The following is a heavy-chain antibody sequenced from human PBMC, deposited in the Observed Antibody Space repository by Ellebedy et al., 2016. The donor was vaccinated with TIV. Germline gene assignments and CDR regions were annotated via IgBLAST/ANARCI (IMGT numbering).Heavy chain of an antibody. CDR1: GFTFSSYA. D-gene: IGHD3-10*01. Sequence: PGGSLRLSCAASGFTFSSYAMGWVRQPPGKGLEWVSAITYHGGNTYYADSVRGRFTISRDNSKNTLYLQMNSLRAGDTAVYYCAKGFGELLWRQYFQHWGQGSLVTVSS. CDR2: ITYHGGNT. J-gene: IGHJ1*01. V-gene: IGHV3-23*01. CDR3: AKGFGELLWRQYFQH.